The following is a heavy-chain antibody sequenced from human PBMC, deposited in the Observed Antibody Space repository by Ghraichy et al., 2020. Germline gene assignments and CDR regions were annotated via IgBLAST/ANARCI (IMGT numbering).Heavy chain of an antibody. CDR2: IWYDGSNK. D-gene: IGHD3-3*01. CDR1: GFTFSSYG. Sequence: GGSLRLSCAASGFTFSSYGMHWVRQAPGKGLEWVAVIWYDGSNKYYADSVKGRFTISRDNSKNTLYLQMNSLRAEDTAVYYCARDWRYYDFWSGYRRAYYYYMDVWGKGTTVTVSS. V-gene: IGHV3-33*01. CDR3: ARDWRYYDFWSGYRRAYYYYMDV. J-gene: IGHJ6*03.